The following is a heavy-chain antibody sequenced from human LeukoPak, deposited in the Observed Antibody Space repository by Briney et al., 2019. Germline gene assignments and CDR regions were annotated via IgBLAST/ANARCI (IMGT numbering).Heavy chain of an antibody. J-gene: IGHJ3*02. V-gene: IGHV3-33*06. Sequence: PGGSLRLSSAASGFTFSSYGMHWVRQAPGKGLEWVAVIWYDGSNKYYADSVKGRFTISRDNSKNTLYLQMNSLRAEDTAVYYCAKVISAFDIWGQGTMVTVSS. CDR2: IWYDGSNK. CDR3: AKVISAFDI. CDR1: GFTFSSYG.